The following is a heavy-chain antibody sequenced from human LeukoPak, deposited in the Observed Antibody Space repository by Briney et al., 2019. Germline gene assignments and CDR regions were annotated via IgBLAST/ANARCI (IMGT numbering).Heavy chain of an antibody. J-gene: IGHJ5*02. CDR2: IYYSGTT. Sequence: PSETLSLTCTVSGGSISSRSYYWGWIRQPPGKGLEWIGSIYYSGTTYYNPSLKSRVTISVDTSKNQLSLNLSSVTAADTAVYYCARGPSVLDSSGYYNWFDPWGQGTLVTVSS. V-gene: IGHV4-39*07. CDR1: GGSISSRSYY. CDR3: ARGPSVLDSSGYYNWFDP. D-gene: IGHD3-22*01.